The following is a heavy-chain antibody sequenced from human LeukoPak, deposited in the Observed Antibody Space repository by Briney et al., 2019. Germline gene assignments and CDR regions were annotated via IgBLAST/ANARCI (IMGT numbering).Heavy chain of an antibody. CDR2: INSNSGGT. CDR1: GYTFTGYY. V-gene: IGHV1-2*02. Sequence: GASVKVSCKASGYTFTGYYMHWVRQAPGQGLEWMGWINSNSGGTDYAQKLQGRVTMTTDTSTSTAYMELRSLRSDDTAVYYCARAHCGGDCYSNYYYYMDVWGKGTTVTVSS. D-gene: IGHD2-21*02. CDR3: ARAHCGGDCYSNYYYYMDV. J-gene: IGHJ6*03.